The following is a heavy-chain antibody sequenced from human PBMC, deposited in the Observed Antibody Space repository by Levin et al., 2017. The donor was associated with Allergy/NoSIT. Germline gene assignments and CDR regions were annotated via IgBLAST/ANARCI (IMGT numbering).Heavy chain of an antibody. D-gene: IGHD2-21*02. CDR2: IEHGSGLI. J-gene: IGHJ3*02. CDR3: TRDMSVTQRAFDI. V-gene: IGHV3-21*01. CDR1: GFTFSTYH. Sequence: GESLKISCVGSGFTFSTYHLNWVRQAPGKGLEWVAFIEHGSGLIQYSDSLRGRFTVSRDNAKSTLYLQMNSLRAEDTAVYYCTRDMSVTQRAFDIWGQGTMVTVSS.